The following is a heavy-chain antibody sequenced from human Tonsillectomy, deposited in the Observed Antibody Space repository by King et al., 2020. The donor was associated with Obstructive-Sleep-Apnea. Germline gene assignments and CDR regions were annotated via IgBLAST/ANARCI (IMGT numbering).Heavy chain of an antibody. CDR2: IKKGGSKR. CDR1: GISFSNDW. Sequence: VQLVESGGGLVQPGGSLRLSCTVSGISFSNDWMRLVRKAPGKGLEWGANIKKGGSKRYYVEAVKGRFTISRENAKNSLFLQMNSLRGEDTAVYFCALITGSDYWGQGTMVTVSS. J-gene: IGHJ4*02. D-gene: IGHD1-1*01. V-gene: IGHV3-7*01. CDR3: ALITGSDY.